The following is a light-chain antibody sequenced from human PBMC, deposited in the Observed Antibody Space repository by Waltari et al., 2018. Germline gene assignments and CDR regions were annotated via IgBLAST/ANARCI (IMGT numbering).Light chain of an antibody. CDR1: QSVSNN. Sequence: EIVMTQSPATLSVSPGDRATLSCRASQSVSNNLAWYQQKPGQAPRLLIYGASTRATGIPARFSGTGSGTEFTLTISSLQSEDFAVYYCQQYNNWPPLFTFGPGTKVDMK. CDR2: GAS. V-gene: IGKV3D-15*01. CDR3: QQYNNWPPLFT. J-gene: IGKJ3*01.